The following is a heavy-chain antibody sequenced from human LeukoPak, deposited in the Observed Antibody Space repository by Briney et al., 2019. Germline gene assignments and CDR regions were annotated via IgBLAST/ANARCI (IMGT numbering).Heavy chain of an antibody. Sequence: SVTVSCTSCGGAFSIYSFGWARQAPGQGLEWMGRIIPILGRANYAQKFQGRVTITADKSTSTAYLELSSLRSDDTAVYYCTSCGSQSATVTSDFDYWGQGTLVTVSS. CDR1: GGAFSIYS. V-gene: IGHV1-69*02. CDR2: IIPILGRA. J-gene: IGHJ4*02. CDR3: TSCGSQSATVTSDFDY. D-gene: IGHD4-17*01.